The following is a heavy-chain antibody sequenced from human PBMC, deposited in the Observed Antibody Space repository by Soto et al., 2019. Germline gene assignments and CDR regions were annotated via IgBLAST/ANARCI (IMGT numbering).Heavy chain of an antibody. CDR1: GFTFSSYA. Sequence: HPGGSLRLSCAASGFTFSSYAMSWVRQAPGKGLEWVSRIKGDGVSTNYADSVKGRFAISRDNARNTLYLQMNSPRADDTAVYYCARGGTASLDYWGQGIQVTVSS. CDR3: ARGGTASLDY. J-gene: IGHJ4*02. V-gene: IGHV3-23*01. CDR2: IKGDGVST.